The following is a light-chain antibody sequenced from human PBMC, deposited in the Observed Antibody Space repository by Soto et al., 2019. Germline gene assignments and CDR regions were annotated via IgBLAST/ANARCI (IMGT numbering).Light chain of an antibody. CDR3: QQRSNWMWT. Sequence: EIVLTQSPATLSLSPGERATLSCRASQSVSSYLAWYQQKPGQAPRLLIYDASNRATGIPARFSGSGSGTDFTLTISSLEPEYFAVYYCQQRSNWMWTFGQGPKLDIK. CDR2: DAS. J-gene: IGKJ1*01. CDR1: QSVSSY. V-gene: IGKV3-11*01.